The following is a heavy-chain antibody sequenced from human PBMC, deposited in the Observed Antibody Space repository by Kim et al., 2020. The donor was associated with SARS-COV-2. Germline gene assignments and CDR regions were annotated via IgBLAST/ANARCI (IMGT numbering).Heavy chain of an antibody. CDR2: IGTGGDT. CDR1: GFIVSSYD. CDR3: AREIRGSVPGHYYYALDV. Sequence: GGSLRLSCAASGFIVSSYDMHWVRQVPGGGLEWVSAIGTGGDTYYVGSVKGRFTISRENARNSFHLQLDRLRAGDTAVYYCAREIRGSVPGHYYYALDVWGQGTTVTVSS. V-gene: IGHV3-13*04. J-gene: IGHJ6*02. D-gene: IGHD3-10*02.